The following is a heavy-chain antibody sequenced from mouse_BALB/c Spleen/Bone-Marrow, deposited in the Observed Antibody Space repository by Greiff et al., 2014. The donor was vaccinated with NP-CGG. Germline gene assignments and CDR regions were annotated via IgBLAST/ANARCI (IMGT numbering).Heavy chain of an antibody. CDR3: AMITTGAWFAY. V-gene: IGHV14-3*02. CDR2: IDPANGNT. J-gene: IGHJ3*01. Sequence: VQLQQSGAELVRPGASVKLSCTASGFNIKDTYKRWVKQGPEQGLEWIGRIDPANGNTKYDPKFQGKATITADTSSNTAYLQLSSLTSEDTAVYYCAMITTGAWFAYWGQGTLVTVSA. CDR1: GFNIKDTY. D-gene: IGHD2-4*01.